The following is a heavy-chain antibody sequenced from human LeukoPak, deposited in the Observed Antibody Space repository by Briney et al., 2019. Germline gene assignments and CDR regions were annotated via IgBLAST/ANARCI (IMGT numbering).Heavy chain of an antibody. D-gene: IGHD4-11*01. CDR1: GFTFSSCA. CDR2: ISGSGGST. J-gene: IGHJ4*02. V-gene: IGHV3-23*01. Sequence: GGSLRLSCAASGFTFSSCAMSWVRQAPGKGLEWVSAISGSGGSTYYADSVKGRFTISRDDSKNTLYLQMNSLRAEDTAVFYCARGGNYRPFDYWGQGTLVTVSS. CDR3: ARGGNYRPFDY.